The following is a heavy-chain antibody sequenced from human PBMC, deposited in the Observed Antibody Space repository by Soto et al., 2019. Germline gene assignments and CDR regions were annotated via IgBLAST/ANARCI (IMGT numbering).Heavy chain of an antibody. J-gene: IGHJ6*02. D-gene: IGHD3-10*01. CDR3: ARDQGGEFLKGSGMDV. CDR2: IYYSGET. Sequence: QVQLQESGPGLVKPSETLSLTCTVSGDSLSRYYWSWIRLSPGKGLEWIGYIYYSGETNYNPSVKSRVTLSVDRTKNQFSLKLSSVTAADTAVYYCARDQGGEFLKGSGMDVWGQGTTVTVSS. V-gene: IGHV4-59*01. CDR1: GDSLSRYY.